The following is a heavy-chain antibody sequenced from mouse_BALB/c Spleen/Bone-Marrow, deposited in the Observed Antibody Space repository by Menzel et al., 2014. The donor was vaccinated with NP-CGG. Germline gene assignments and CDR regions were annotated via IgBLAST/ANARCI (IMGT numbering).Heavy chain of an antibody. D-gene: IGHD2-1*01. CDR1: GFTFSYFG. Sequence: EVHLVESGGGLVQPGGSRKLSCAASGFTFSYFGMHWVRQAPEKGLEWVAFISSGSSAIHYADTVKGRFTISRGNPKNTLFLQMTSLRSEDTAMYYCARGNVNLLFDYWGQGTTLTVSS. V-gene: IGHV5-17*02. J-gene: IGHJ2*01. CDR3: ARGNVNLLFDY. CDR2: ISSGSSAI.